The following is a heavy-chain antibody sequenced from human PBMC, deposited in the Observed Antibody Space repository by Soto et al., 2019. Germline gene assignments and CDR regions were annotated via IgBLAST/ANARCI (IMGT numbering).Heavy chain of an antibody. Sequence: ASVKVSCKASGYTFTSYAMHWVRQAPGQRLEWMGWINAGNGNTKYSQKFQGRVTITRDTSASTAYMELSSLRSEDTAVYYCARDAIPNWKVWNNYGMDVWGQGTTVTVSS. CDR3: ARDAIPNWKVWNNYGMDV. J-gene: IGHJ6*02. CDR2: INAGNGNT. D-gene: IGHD1-1*01. V-gene: IGHV1-3*01. CDR1: GYTFTSYA.